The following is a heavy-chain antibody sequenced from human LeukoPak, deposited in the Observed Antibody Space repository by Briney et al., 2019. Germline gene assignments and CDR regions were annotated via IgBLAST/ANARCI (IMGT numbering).Heavy chain of an antibody. CDR3: ARERMGGFDI. Sequence: PGGSLRLSCAASGFTVSSNYMSWVRQAPGKGLEWVSYISDSGSTIYYADSVKGRFTISRDNAKNLLYVQMNSLRAEDTAVYHCARERMGGFDIWGQGTMVTVSS. D-gene: IGHD1-26*01. V-gene: IGHV3-11*04. CDR1: GFTVSSNY. CDR2: ISDSGSTI. J-gene: IGHJ3*02.